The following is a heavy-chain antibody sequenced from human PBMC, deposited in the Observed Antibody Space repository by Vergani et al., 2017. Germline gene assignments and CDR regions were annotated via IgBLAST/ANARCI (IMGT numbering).Heavy chain of an antibody. CDR3: ASRDITIFGVVIIRGYYYYGMDV. CDR2: VDPEDGET. CDR1: GYTFTDHY. J-gene: IGHJ6*02. D-gene: IGHD3-3*01. Sequence: VPLVQSGAEVKKPGATMKISCTVSGYTFTDHYMHWVKQAPGKGLEWMGLVDPEDGETIYAEKFKGRVTITGETSTDTAHFELSSLSSEDTAVYYCASRDITIFGVVIIRGYYYYGMDVWGQGTTVTVSS. V-gene: IGHV1-69-2*01.